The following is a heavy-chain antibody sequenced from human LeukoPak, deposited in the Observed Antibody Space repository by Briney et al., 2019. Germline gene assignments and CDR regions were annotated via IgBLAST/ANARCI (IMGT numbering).Heavy chain of an antibody. CDR2: MSYSGHT. CDR3: ARDRDVDDFDS. CDR1: GGSISSSNYY. D-gene: IGHD2-15*01. J-gene: IGHJ4*01. Sequence: SETLSLTCTVSGGSISSSNYYWGWIRQPPGKGLEWIVSMSYSGHTYYNPSLKSRVTTSIDTSKNQLSLNLKSVTAADTAVYYCARDRDVDDFDSWGHGTLVTVSS. V-gene: IGHV4-39*07.